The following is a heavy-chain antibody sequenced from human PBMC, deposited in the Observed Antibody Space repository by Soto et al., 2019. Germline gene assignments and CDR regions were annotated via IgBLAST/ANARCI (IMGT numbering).Heavy chain of an antibody. CDR2: ISGRGGST. D-gene: IGHD3-16*02. J-gene: IGHJ3*02. CDR1: GFTFSSYA. Sequence: PGGSLRLSCAASGFTFSSYAMSWVRQAPGKGLEWVSAISGRGGSTSYADSVKGRFTISRDNSKNTLYLQMNSLRAEDTAVYYCAKDMGLHLGELSLSDDAFDIWGQGTMVTVSS. CDR3: AKDMGLHLGELSLSDDAFDI. V-gene: IGHV3-23*01.